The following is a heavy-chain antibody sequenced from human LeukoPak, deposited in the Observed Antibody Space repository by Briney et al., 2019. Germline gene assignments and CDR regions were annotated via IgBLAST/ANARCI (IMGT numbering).Heavy chain of an antibody. D-gene: IGHD2-2*01. CDR3: ARGFLSCSSTSCYSYFQR. CDR2: IIPILGIA. V-gene: IGHV1-69*04. CDR1: GGTFSSYA. J-gene: IGHJ1*01. Sequence: SVKVSCKASGGTFSSYAISWVRQAPGQGLEWMGRIIPILGIANYAQKFQGRVTITADESTSTAYMELSSLRSEDTAVYYCARGFLSCSSTSCYSYFQRWGQGTLVTVSS.